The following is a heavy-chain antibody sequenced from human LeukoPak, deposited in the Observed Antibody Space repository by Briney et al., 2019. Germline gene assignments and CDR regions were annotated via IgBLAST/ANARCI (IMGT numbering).Heavy chain of an antibody. CDR2: IWDDGSDK. J-gene: IGHJ4*02. Sequence: PGGSLRLSCVASGFTFTNHGMHWVRQAPGKGLEWVASIWDDGSDKYSADSVKGRFTISRDNSKNTLYLQMNSLRAEDTAVYYCAKEKVEWELPHFDYWGQGTLVTVSS. CDR1: GFTFTNHG. D-gene: IGHD1-26*01. CDR3: AKEKVEWELPHFDY. V-gene: IGHV3-30*02.